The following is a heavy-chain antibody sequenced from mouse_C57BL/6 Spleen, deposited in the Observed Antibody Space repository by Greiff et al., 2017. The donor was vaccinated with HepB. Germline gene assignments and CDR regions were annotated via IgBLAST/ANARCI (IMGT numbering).Heavy chain of an antibody. J-gene: IGHJ2*01. V-gene: IGHV1-7*01. CDR3: ARVRTGTGGYFDY. Sequence: QVQLQQSGAELAKPGASVKLSCKASGYTFTSYWMHWVKQRPGQGLEWIGYINPSSGYTKYNQKFKDKATLTADKSSSTAYMQLSSLTYEDSAVYYCARVRTGTGGYFDYWGQGTTLTVSS. D-gene: IGHD4-1*01. CDR1: GYTFTSYW. CDR2: INPSSGYT.